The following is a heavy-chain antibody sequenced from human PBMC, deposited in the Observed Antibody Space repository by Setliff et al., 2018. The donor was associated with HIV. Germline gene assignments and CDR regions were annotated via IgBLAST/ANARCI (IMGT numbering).Heavy chain of an antibody. D-gene: IGHD5-12*01. J-gene: IGHJ4*02. Sequence: SETLSLTCTVSNGSISNSAYYWGWVRQPPGKALEWIGSVYYSGSTYYNPSLKSRITTSEDTSRNQFSLKLSSVTAADTAVYFCARHGGIWERLRPLLYFDSWGQGTLVTVSS. CDR3: ARHGGIWERLRPLLYFDS. CDR1: NGSISNSAYY. CDR2: VYYSGST. V-gene: IGHV4-39*01.